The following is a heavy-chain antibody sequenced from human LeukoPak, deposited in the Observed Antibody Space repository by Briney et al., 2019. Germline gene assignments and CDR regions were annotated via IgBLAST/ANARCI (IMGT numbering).Heavy chain of an antibody. CDR3: ARTRAGKLVFDY. D-gene: IGHD6-19*01. CDR1: GGSISSDY. V-gene: IGHV4-59*12. J-gene: IGHJ4*02. Sequence: SETLSLTCTVSGGSISSDYWTWIRQPPGKGLEWIGYIHYTGSTNYNPSLKSRVTISGDASKMQFSLKLTSVTAADTAVYYCARTRAGKLVFDYWGQGTLVTVSS. CDR2: IHYTGST.